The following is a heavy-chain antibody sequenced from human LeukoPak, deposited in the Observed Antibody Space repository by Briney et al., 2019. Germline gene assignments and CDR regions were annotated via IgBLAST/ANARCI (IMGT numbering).Heavy chain of an antibody. V-gene: IGHV4-59*08. Sequence: PLETLSLTCTVSGGSISSYYWSWIRQPPGKGLEWIGYIYYSGSTNYNPSLKSRVTISVDTSKNQFSLKLSSVTAADTAVYYCASGSVLLRYWGQGTLVTVSS. CDR3: ASGSVLLRY. CDR2: IYYSGST. CDR1: GGSISSYY. D-gene: IGHD3-10*01. J-gene: IGHJ4*02.